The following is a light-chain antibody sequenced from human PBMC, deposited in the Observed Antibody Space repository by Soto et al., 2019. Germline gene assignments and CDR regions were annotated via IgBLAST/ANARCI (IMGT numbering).Light chain of an antibody. CDR3: QSYDSSLSHVV. Sequence: QPVLTQPPSVSGAPGQRVTISCTGSSSNIGAGYDVHWYQQLPGTAPKLPIYGNSNRPSGVPDRFSGSKSGTSASLAITGLQAEDEADYYCQSYDSSLSHVVFGGGTKLTVL. V-gene: IGLV1-40*01. CDR2: GNS. CDR1: SSNIGAGYD. J-gene: IGLJ2*01.